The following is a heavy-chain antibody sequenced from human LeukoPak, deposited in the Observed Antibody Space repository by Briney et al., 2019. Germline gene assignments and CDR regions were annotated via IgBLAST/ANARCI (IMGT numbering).Heavy chain of an antibody. CDR2: INHSGST. J-gene: IGHJ4*02. V-gene: IGHV4-34*01. CDR1: GGSFSGYY. D-gene: IGHD6-6*01. Sequence: SENLSLNCAVYGGSFSGYYWSWLRQPPGKGLEWIGEINHSGSTNYNPSLNSRVTISVDTSKNQFSLKLSSMTAADAAFYYSARGHIAARRKTTMGFDYWGQGTLVTVSS. CDR3: ARGHIAARRKTTMGFDY.